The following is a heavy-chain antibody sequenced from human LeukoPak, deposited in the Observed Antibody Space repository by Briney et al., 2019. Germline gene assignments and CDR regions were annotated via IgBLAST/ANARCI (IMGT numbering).Heavy chain of an antibody. D-gene: IGHD1-26*01. CDR3: PRGLTYSGRIFDY. CDR1: GDSVSSSTAA. J-gene: IGHJ4*02. CDR2: TYYRSKWYS. Sequence: SQTLSLTCAISGDSVSSSTAAWNWIRQSPSRGLEWLGRTYYRSKWYSDFAEYVKSRITIDPDTSKNQFSLQLNSVTPDDTAVYFCPRGLTYSGRIFDYWGQGTLVTVSS. V-gene: IGHV6-1*01.